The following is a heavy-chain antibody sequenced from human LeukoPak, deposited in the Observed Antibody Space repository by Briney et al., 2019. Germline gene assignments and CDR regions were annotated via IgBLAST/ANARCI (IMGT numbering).Heavy chain of an antibody. Sequence: GASVKVSCKASGYTFTSYGISWVRQAPGQGLEWMGWISAYNGNTNYAQKLQGRVTMTTDTSTSTAYMELRSLRSDDTAVYYCAKGFADFWSGYWFDPWGQGTLVTVSS. J-gene: IGHJ5*02. CDR1: GYTFTSYG. CDR2: ISAYNGNT. CDR3: AKGFADFWSGYWFDP. V-gene: IGHV1-18*01. D-gene: IGHD3-3*01.